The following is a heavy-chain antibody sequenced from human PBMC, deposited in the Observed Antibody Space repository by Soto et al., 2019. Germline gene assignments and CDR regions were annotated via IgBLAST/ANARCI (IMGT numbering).Heavy chain of an antibody. CDR3: AKDRGRGTTVRALVWVGDH. D-gene: IGHD4-4*01. J-gene: IGHJ4*02. V-gene: IGHV3-23*01. Sequence: EVQLLESGGGLVQPGGSLRLSCAASGFTFSSYAMSWVRQAPGKGLEWVSAISGSGGSTYYADSVKGRFTISRDNSKNTLYLQMNSLRAEDTAVYYCAKDRGRGTTVRALVWVGDHWGQGTLVTVSS. CDR1: GFTFSSYA. CDR2: ISGSGGST.